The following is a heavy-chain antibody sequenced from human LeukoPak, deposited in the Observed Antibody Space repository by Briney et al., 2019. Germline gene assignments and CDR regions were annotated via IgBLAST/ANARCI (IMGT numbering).Heavy chain of an antibody. CDR3: ARDGVDTAMVGYFDY. CDR1: GYTFTTYG. V-gene: IGHV1-18*01. D-gene: IGHD5-18*01. CDR2: ISAYNGNT. Sequence: ASVKVSCKASGYTFTTYGISWVRQAPGQGLEWMGWISAYNGNTNYAQKLQGRVTMTTDTSTSTAYMDLRSLRSDDTAVYYCARDGVDTAMVGYFDYWGQGTLVTVSS. J-gene: IGHJ4*02.